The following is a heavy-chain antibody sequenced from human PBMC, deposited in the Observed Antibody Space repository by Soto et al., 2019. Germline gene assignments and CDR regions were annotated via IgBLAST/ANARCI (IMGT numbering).Heavy chain of an antibody. CDR2: ISGSGGRT. CDR3: ENQLTGVPTGAFDS. CDR1: GFTFSSYG. J-gene: IGHJ3*02. Sequence: GSLRLSGAASGFTFSSYGMSWVRQSQVKVLEWFSTISGSGGRTYYADSVTGRFTISRDNSKNTLYLQMNSLRAEDTAVYYCENQLTGVPTGAFDSWGKGKMVYVSS. D-gene: IGHD7-27*01. V-gene: IGHV3-23*01.